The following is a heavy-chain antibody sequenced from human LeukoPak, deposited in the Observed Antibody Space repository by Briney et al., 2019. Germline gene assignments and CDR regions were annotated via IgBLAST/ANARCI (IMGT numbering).Heavy chain of an antibody. V-gene: IGHV4-34*01. CDR1: GGSFSGHY. CDR2: INHGGST. CDR3: AKSNGYGLVDI. J-gene: IGHJ3*02. Sequence: PSETLSLTCAVSGGSFSGHYWNWIRQPPGKGLEWIGEINHGGSTNYNPSLKSRVTISVDTSQKQFSLRLSSVTAADTAVYYCAKSNGYGLVDIWGQGTMVTVSS. D-gene: IGHD3-10*01.